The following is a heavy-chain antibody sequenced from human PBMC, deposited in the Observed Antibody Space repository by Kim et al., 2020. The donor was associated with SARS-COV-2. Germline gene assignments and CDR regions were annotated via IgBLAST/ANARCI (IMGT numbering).Heavy chain of an antibody. CDR2: ISDDGRTK. V-gene: IGHV3-48*02. Sequence: GGSLRLSCVASGFSFSSYSMNWVRQSPGKGLEWVSYISDDGRTKYYSDSVKGRFAISRDNAKNSLSLQMNSLGDEDTAVYYCARVWACTTTTCPDYWGQGTLVTVSS. D-gene: IGHD2-8*01. CDR1: GFSFSSYS. J-gene: IGHJ4*02. CDR3: ARVWACTTTTCPDY.